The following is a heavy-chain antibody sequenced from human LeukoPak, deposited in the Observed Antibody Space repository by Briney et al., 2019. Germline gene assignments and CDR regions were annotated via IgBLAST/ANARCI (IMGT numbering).Heavy chain of an antibody. D-gene: IGHD1-26*01. CDR3: AREFFDREGGTTVLDY. J-gene: IGHJ4*02. V-gene: IGHV3-21*01. CDR1: GFTFSTYW. CDR2: ISSGSSYI. Sequence: GGSLRLSCAASGFTFSTYWMNWVRQAPGKGLEWVSSISSGSSYIFYADSVKGRFTISRDNAKNSLYLQMNSLRAEDTAVYYCAREFFDREGGTTVLDYWGQGTLVTVSS.